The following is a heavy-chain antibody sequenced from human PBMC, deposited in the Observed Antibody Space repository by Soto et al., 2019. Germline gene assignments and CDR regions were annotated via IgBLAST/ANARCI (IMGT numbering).Heavy chain of an antibody. D-gene: IGHD4-17*01. Sequence: QVQLQESGPGLVKPSQTLSLSCTVSGGSISSGGNYWSWIRQHPGKGLEWIGYIYYSGSTYYNPSLKSRVTISVDTSKIQFSLKLRSVTAADTAVYYCARDSTVTTTLLDVWGQGTTVIVSS. CDR1: GGSISSGGNY. CDR3: ARDSTVTTTLLDV. J-gene: IGHJ6*02. V-gene: IGHV4-31*03. CDR2: IYYSGST.